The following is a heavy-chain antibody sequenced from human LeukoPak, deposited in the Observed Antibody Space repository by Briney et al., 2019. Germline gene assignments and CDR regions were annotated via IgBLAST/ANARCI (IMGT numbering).Heavy chain of an antibody. Sequence: PGRSLRLSCAASGFTFSSYGMHWVRQAPGKGLEWGAVISYDGSNKYYADSVKGRFTISRDNSKNTLYLQMNSLRAEDTAVYYCAKDLQRVITMVRGAVDPWGQGTLVTVSS. CDR1: GFTFSSYG. D-gene: IGHD3-10*01. V-gene: IGHV3-30*18. CDR2: ISYDGSNK. CDR3: AKDLQRVITMVRGAVDP. J-gene: IGHJ5*02.